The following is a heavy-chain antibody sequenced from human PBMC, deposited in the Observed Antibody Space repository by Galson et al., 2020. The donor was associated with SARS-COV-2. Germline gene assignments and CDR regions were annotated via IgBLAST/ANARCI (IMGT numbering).Heavy chain of an antibody. J-gene: IGHJ6*03. V-gene: IGHV1-8*03. Sequence: ASVKVSCEASGYTFANYDVNWVRQATGPGLEWMGWMNPKSGNTGYAQRFQGRVTINRDTSINNAYLELSSLRSEDTAVYYCARTSKHYNVVTGYRNYYYYYMDVWGTGTTVTIAS. CDR1: GYTFANYD. CDR3: ARTSKHYNVVTGYRNYYYYYMDV. D-gene: IGHD3-9*01. CDR2: MNPKSGNT.